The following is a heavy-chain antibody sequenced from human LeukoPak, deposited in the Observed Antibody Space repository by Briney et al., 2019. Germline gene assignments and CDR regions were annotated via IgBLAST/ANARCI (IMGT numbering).Heavy chain of an antibody. V-gene: IGHV3-48*03. J-gene: IGHJ6*03. D-gene: IGHD5-12*01. CDR1: GFTFSSYE. Sequence: GGSLRLSCAASGFTFSSYEMNWVRQAPGKGLEWVSYISSSGSTIYYADSVKGRFTISRDNAKKYLYLQMNSLRAEDTALYYCARVVATFDYYYYMDVWGKGTTVTVSS. CDR2: ISSSGSTI. CDR3: ARVVATFDYYYYMDV.